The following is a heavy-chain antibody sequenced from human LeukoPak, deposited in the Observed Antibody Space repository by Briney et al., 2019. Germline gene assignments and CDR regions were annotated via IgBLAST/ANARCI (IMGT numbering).Heavy chain of an antibody. CDR2: INSDGSST. Sequence: GGSLRLSCAASGFTFSNYWMFWVRQVPGKGLVWVSRINSDGSSTNYADFVKGRFTISRDNAKNTLYLQMNSLRADDTAVYYCAASGVPASSGRIGYWGQGTLVTVSP. V-gene: IGHV3-74*01. J-gene: IGHJ4*02. CDR1: GFTFSNYW. D-gene: IGHD3-10*01. CDR3: AASGVPASSGRIGY.